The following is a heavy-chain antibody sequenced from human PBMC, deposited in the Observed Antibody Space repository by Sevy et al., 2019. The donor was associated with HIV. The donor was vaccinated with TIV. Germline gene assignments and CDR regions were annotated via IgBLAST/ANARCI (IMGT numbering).Heavy chain of an antibody. V-gene: IGHV1-18*01. CDR2: ISPYTGDT. CDR1: GYTFRSYG. Sequence: ASVKVSCRTSGYTFRSYGISWVRQAPGQGLEWMGWISPYTGDTDFAQKVKGRVSMTSDTSTNTAYMELMSLRSDDTAVDYGARDKPQGVVVLPGAMWGGVDYWGQGTLVTVSS. D-gene: IGHD2-2*01. J-gene: IGHJ4*02. CDR3: ARDKPQGVVVLPGAMWGGVDY.